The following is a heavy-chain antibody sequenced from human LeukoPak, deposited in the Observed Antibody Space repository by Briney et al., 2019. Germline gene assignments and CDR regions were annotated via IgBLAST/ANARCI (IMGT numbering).Heavy chain of an antibody. CDR3: AKVHYYDSSGMGGFDH. D-gene: IGHD3-22*01. CDR1: GFTFSSYA. J-gene: IGHJ4*02. V-gene: IGHV3-23*01. Sequence: GGSLRLSCAASGFTFSSYAMSWVRQAPGKGLEWVSAISGGDRSTYYADSVKGRFTISRDSSKNTLYLQMNSLRADDTAVYYCAKVHYYDSSGMGGFDHWGQGTLVTVSS. CDR2: ISGGDRST.